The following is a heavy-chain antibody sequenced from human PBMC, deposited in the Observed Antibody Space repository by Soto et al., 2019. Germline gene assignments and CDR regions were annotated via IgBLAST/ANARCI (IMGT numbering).Heavy chain of an antibody. Sequence: GGSLRLSCAASGFTFSSYGMHWVRQAPGKGLEWVAVISYDGSNKYYADSVKGRFTISRDNSKNTLYLQMNSLRAEDTAVYYCAKAPCGSTSCYGEGVWDYWGQGTLVTVSS. D-gene: IGHD2-2*01. V-gene: IGHV3-30*18. CDR2: ISYDGSNK. CDR3: AKAPCGSTSCYGEGVWDY. CDR1: GFTFSSYG. J-gene: IGHJ4*02.